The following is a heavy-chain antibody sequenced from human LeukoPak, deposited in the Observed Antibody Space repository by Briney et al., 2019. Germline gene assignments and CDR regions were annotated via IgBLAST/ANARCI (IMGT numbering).Heavy chain of an antibody. CDR3: ARRRDYYGSGSYRYYYYYYYMDV. V-gene: IGHV1-2*02. J-gene: IGHJ6*03. Sequence: ASVKVSCKASGYTFTGYYMHWVRQAPGQGLEWMGWINPNSGGTNYAQKFQGRVTMTRDTSISTAYMELSSQRSEDIDVYYCARRRDYYGSGSYRYYYYYYYMDVWGKGTTVTISS. CDR2: INPNSGGT. D-gene: IGHD3-10*01. CDR1: GYTFTGYY.